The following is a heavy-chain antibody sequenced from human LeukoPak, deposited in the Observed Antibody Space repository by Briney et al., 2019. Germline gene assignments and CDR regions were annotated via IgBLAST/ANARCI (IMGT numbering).Heavy chain of an antibody. CDR2: ISTSGST. Sequence: SETLSLTCTVSGYSISSGYYWSWIRQPAGKGLESIGHISTSGSTNYNPSLKSRVTMSVDTSKNQFSLKLSSVTAADTAVYYCARGIGIWGQGTMVTVSS. D-gene: IGHD2-15*01. CDR3: ARGIGI. V-gene: IGHV4-61*09. J-gene: IGHJ3*02. CDR1: GYSISSGYY.